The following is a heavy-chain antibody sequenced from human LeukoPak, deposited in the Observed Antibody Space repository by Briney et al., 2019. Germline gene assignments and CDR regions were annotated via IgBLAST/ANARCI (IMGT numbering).Heavy chain of an antibody. CDR1: GFTVSSNY. CDR2: IYSGGST. J-gene: IGHJ4*02. Sequence: GGSLRLSCAASGFTVSSNYMSWVRQAPGKGLEWVSVIYSGGSTYYADSVKGRFTISRDNSKNTLYLQMNSLRAEDTAVYYCARVGRKSYYYDSSGYYTGDYWGQGTLVTVSS. D-gene: IGHD3-22*01. CDR3: ARVGRKSYYYDSSGYYTGDY. V-gene: IGHV3-66*02.